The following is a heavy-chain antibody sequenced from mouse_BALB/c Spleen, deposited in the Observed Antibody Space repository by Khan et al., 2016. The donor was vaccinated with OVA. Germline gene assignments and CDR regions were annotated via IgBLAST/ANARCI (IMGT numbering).Heavy chain of an antibody. Sequence: VRLQQSGPELVKPGASVKISCKASGYSFTGYYMNWVMQSHGKSLEWIGRINPHIGETFYNQKFMDKATLTVDESSSTAHMELRSLASEDSAVYYCARKDCSDFDYWGQGTTLTVSS. CDR1: GYSFTGYY. J-gene: IGHJ2*01. CDR2: INPHIGET. D-gene: IGHD1-1*01. CDR3: ARKDCSDFDY. V-gene: IGHV1-20*02.